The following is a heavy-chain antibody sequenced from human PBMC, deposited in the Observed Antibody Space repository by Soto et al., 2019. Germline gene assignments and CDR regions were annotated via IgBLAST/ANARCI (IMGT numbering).Heavy chain of an antibody. J-gene: IGHJ4*02. CDR1: GYTFTSYG. CDR2: ISAYNGNT. Sequence: ASVKGSCKASGYTFTSYGISWVRQAPGQGLEWMGWISAYNGNTNYAQKLQGRVTMTTDTSTSTAYMELRSLRSDDTAVYYCARVYYCSGGSCYKSDFDYWGQGTLVAV. D-gene: IGHD2-15*01. V-gene: IGHV1-18*01. CDR3: ARVYYCSGGSCYKSDFDY.